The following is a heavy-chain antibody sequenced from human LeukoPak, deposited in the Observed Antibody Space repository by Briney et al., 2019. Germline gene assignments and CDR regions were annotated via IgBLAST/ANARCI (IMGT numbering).Heavy chain of an antibody. CDR1: GFTFSSYA. D-gene: IGHD3-10*01. CDR2: ISYDGNNK. Sequence: GGSLRLSCAASGFTFSSYAMHWVRQAPGKGLEWEAVISYDGNNKYYADSVKGRFTISRDNSKNTLYLQLNSLRAEDTAVYYCARDSPRITSESFLYYFDYWGQGTLVTVSS. CDR3: ARDSPRITSESFLYYFDY. J-gene: IGHJ4*02. V-gene: IGHV3-30-3*01.